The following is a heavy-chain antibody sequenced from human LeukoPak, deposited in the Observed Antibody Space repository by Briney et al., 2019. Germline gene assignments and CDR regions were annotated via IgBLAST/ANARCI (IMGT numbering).Heavy chain of an antibody. CDR3: ARVNDPTWFDP. Sequence: SETLSLTCAVYGGSFSGYYWSWSRQPPGKGLEWIGEINHSGSTNYNPSLKSRGTISVDTSKNQFSLKLSSVTAADTAVYYCARVNDPTWFDPWGQGTLVTVSS. V-gene: IGHV4-34*01. J-gene: IGHJ5*02. CDR2: INHSGST. CDR1: GGSFSGYY.